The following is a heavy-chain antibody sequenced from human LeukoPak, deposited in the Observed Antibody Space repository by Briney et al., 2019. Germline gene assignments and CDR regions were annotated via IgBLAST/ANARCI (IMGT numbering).Heavy chain of an antibody. D-gene: IGHD2-2*01. J-gene: IGHJ4*02. CDR3: AKIFQPLSPYYFDY. CDR2: ISGSGGST. CDR1: GFTFRSYG. Sequence: GGSLRLSCAASGFTFRSYGMSWVRQAPGKGLEWVSAISGSGGSTYYADSVKGRFTISRDNSKNTLYLQMNSLRAEDTAVYYCAKIFQPLSPYYFDYWGQGTLVTVSS. V-gene: IGHV3-23*01.